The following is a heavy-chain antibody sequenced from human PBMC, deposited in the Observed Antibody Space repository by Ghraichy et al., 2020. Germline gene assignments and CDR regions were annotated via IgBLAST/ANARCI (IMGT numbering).Heavy chain of an antibody. CDR1: GGSISSSSYY. CDR3: ARLAVILEWLFTYYFDY. V-gene: IGHV4-39*01. D-gene: IGHD3-3*01. Sequence: SETLYLTCTVSGGSISSSSYYWGWIRQPPGKGLEWIGSIYYSGSTYYNPSLKSRVTISVDTSKNQFSLKLSSVTAADTAVYYCARLAVILEWLFTYYFDYWGQGTLVTVSS. J-gene: IGHJ4*02. CDR2: IYYSGST.